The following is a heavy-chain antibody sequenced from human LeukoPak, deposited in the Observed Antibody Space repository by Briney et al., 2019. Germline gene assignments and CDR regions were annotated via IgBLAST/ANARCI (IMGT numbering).Heavy chain of an antibody. Sequence: PGRSLRLSCAASGFTFSSCAMHWVRQAPGKGLEYVSAISSNGGSTYYANSVKGRFTISRDNSKNTLYLQMGSLRAEDMAVYYCARVYTFYYYYMDVWGKGTTVTVSS. CDR3: ARVYTFYYYYMDV. CDR2: ISSNGGST. D-gene: IGHD3-16*01. CDR1: GFTFSSCA. V-gene: IGHV3-64*01. J-gene: IGHJ6*03.